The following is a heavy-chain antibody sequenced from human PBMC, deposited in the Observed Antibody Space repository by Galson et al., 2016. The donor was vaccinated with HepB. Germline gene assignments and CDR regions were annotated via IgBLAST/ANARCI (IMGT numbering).Heavy chain of an antibody. D-gene: IGHD2-15*01. CDR1: GYTFTNYL. J-gene: IGHJ3*01. Sequence: SVKVSCKASGYTFTNYLIHWVRQAPGQGLEWMGTINPRGDRTSYAQKFQGRAAVTRDTSTTITYMELSSLTSDDTAVYYCARFLGSGLDAFDVWGQGTMVTVSS. CDR2: INPRGDRT. CDR3: ARFLGSGLDAFDV. V-gene: IGHV1-46*01.